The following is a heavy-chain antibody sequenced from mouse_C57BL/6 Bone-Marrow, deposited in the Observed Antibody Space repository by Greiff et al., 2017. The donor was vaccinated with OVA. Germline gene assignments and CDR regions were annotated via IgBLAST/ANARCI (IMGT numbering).Heavy chain of an antibody. Sequence: VQLQQSGTVLARPGASVKMSCKTSGYTFTSYWMHWVKQRPGQGLEWIGAIYPGNSDTSYNQKFKGKAKLTADTSASTAYMELSSLTNEDTAVYYCTRWTQASFAYWGQGTLVTVSA. CDR2: IYPGNSDT. CDR1: GYTFTSYW. CDR3: TRWTQASFAY. V-gene: IGHV1-5*01. D-gene: IGHD3-2*02. J-gene: IGHJ3*01.